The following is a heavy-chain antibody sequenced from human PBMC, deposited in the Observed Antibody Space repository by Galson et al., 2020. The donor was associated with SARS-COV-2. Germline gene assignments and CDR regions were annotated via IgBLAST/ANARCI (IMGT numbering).Heavy chain of an antibody. D-gene: IGHD2-15*01. J-gene: IGHJ4*02. CDR3: TRGGFCSGGSFYTWFNVDY. Sequence: ASVKVSCKASGYSFTSYNINWVRQAPGQGLEWMGWIRPYNGKTNYAQKFQGRLTMTTDTSTRTAYMELRSLRSDDTAVYYCTRGGFCSGGSFYTWFNVDYWGQGTLVTVSA. CDR1: GYSFTSYN. CDR2: IRPYNGKT. V-gene: IGHV1-18*01.